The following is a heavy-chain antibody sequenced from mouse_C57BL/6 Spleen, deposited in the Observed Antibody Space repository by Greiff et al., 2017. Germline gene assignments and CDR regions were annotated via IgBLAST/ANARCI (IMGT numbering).Heavy chain of an antibody. D-gene: IGHD1-1*01. CDR1: GYTFTSYW. Sequence: QVQLQQPGAELVRPGPSVKLSCKASGYTFTSYWMHWVKQRPGQGLEWIGVIDPSDSYTNYNQKFKGKATLTVDTSSSTSYMQLSSLTSEDSAVYYCARDYYGSSYDYWGQGTTLTVSS. V-gene: IGHV1-59*01. J-gene: IGHJ2*01. CDR3: ARDYYGSSYDY. CDR2: IDPSDSYT.